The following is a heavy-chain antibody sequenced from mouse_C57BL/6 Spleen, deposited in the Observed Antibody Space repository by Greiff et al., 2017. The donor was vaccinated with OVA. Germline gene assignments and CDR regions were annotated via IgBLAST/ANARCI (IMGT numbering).Heavy chain of an antibody. CDR1: GYSITSGYY. CDR2: ISYDGSN. CDR3: ARAQDSFY. Sequence: EVKLMESGPGLVKPSQSLSLTCSVTGYSITSGYYWNWIRQFPGNKLEWMGYISYDGSNNYNPSLKNRISLTRDTSKNQLFLKLKSVTTEDTATYYCARAQDSFYWGQGTLVTVSA. J-gene: IGHJ3*01. V-gene: IGHV3-6*01.